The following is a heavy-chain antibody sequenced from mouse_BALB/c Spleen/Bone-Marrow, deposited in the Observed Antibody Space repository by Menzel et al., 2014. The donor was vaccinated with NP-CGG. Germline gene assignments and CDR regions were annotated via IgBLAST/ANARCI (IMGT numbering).Heavy chain of an antibody. CDR3: ARFGNYEGFAY. J-gene: IGHJ3*01. CDR2: IHPSDSET. D-gene: IGHD2-1*01. Sequence: VHLEESGAELVRPGASVKLSCKASGYSFTNYWMNWVKQRPGQGLEWIGMIHPSDSETRLNQKFKDKATLTVDKSSSTAYMQLSSPTSGDSAVYYCARFGNYEGFAYWGQGTLVTVSA. CDR1: GYSFTNYW. V-gene: IGHV1-74*04.